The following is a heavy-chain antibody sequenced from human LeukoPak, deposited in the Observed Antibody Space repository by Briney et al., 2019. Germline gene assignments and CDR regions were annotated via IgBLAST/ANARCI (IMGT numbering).Heavy chain of an antibody. D-gene: IGHD2-15*01. CDR3: ARKRGYCSGGSCSAAYYFDY. CDR2: INHSGST. V-gene: IGHV4-34*01. CDR1: GGSFSGYY. J-gene: IGHJ4*02. Sequence: SETLSLTCDVYGGSFSGYYWSWIRQPPGKGLEWIGEINHSGSTNYNPSLKSRVTISVDTSKNQFSLKLSSVTAADTAVYYCARKRGYCSGGSCSAAYYFDYWDQGTLVTVSS.